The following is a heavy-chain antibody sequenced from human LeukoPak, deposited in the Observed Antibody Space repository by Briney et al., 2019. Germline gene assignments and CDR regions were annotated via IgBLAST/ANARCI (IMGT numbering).Heavy chain of an antibody. V-gene: IGHV3-21*01. Sequence: GGSLRLSCAASGFPFSAYSMNWVRRTPGKGLEWVSSISGSSAYVYYADSVKGRFTVSRDNAKNSLYLQMSSLRAEDTAVYYCAKAYYDSSGYSYYFDYWGQRTPVTVSS. D-gene: IGHD3-22*01. CDR1: GFPFSAYS. CDR2: ISGSSAYV. CDR3: AKAYYDSSGYSYYFDY. J-gene: IGHJ4*02.